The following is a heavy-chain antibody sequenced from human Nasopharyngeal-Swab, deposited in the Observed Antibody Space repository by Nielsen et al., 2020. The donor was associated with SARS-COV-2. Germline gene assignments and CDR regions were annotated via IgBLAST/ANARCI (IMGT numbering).Heavy chain of an antibody. CDR2: ISSNGGST. CDR3: ARAEGGAPRYAFDI. D-gene: IGHD3-16*01. V-gene: IGHV3-64*01. CDR1: GFTFSSYA. Sequence: GESLKISCAASGFTFSSYAMHWVRQAPGKGLEYVSAISSNGGSTYYANSVEGRFTISRDNSKNTLYLQMGSLRAEDMAVYYCARAEGGAPRYAFDIWGQGTMVTVSS. J-gene: IGHJ3*02.